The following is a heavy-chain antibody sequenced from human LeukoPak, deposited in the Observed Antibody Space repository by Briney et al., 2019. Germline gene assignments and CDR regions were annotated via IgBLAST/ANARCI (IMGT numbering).Heavy chain of an antibody. CDR1: GGSISSGDYY. D-gene: IGHD3-22*01. Sequence: SQTLSLTCTVSGGSISSGDYYWSWIRQPAGKGLEWIGRIYASGSTNYNPSLKSRVTISIDTSKNQFSLKVTSVTAADTAVYYCARVYDSSGYYYDYYYYMDVWGKGTTVTVSS. CDR2: IYASGST. CDR3: ARVYDSSGYYYDYYYYMDV. J-gene: IGHJ6*03. V-gene: IGHV4-61*02.